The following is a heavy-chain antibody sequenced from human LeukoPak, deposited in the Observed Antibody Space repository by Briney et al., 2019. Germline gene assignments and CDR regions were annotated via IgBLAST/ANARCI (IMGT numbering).Heavy chain of an antibody. CDR2: IYYSGST. D-gene: IGHD3-3*01. V-gene: IGHV4-39*02. Sequence: SETLSLTCTVSGGSISSSSYDWGWIRQPPGKGLEWIGSIYYSGSTYYNPSLKSRVTISVDTSKNQFSLKLSSVTAADTAVYYCAGEYYDFWSGYHTFDYWGQGTLVTVSS. CDR3: AGEYYDFWSGYHTFDY. CDR1: GGSISSSSYD. J-gene: IGHJ4*02.